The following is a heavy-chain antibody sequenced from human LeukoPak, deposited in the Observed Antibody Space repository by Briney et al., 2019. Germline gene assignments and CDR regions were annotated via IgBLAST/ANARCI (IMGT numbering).Heavy chain of an antibody. CDR2: ISWNSGSI. D-gene: IGHD6-13*01. CDR3: AKDMGYSSSWYYFDY. V-gene: IGHV3-9*01. Sequence: GGSLRLSCAASGFTFDDYAMHWVRQAPGKGLEWASGISWNSGSIGYADSVKGRFTISRDNAKNSLYLQMNSLRAEDTALYYCAKDMGYSSSWYYFDYWGQGTLVTVSS. CDR1: GFTFDDYA. J-gene: IGHJ4*02.